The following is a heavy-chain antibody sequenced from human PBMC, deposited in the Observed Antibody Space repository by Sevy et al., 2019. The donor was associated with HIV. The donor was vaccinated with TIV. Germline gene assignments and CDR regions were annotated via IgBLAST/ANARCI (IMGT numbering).Heavy chain of an antibody. V-gene: IGHV1-18*01. Sequence: ASVKVSSKASGYTFTSYGISWVRQAPGQGLEWMGWISAYNGDTNYAQKLQGRVTMTTDTSTSTAYMELTSLRSDDTAVYFCARGYYDFWSGYYRRDAFDSWGQGTRVTVSS. J-gene: IGHJ3*02. CDR1: GYTFTSYG. CDR3: ARGYYDFWSGYYRRDAFDS. CDR2: ISAYNGDT. D-gene: IGHD3-3*01.